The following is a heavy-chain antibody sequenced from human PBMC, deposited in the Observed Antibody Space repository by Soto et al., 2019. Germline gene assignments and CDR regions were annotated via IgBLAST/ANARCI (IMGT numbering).Heavy chain of an antibody. V-gene: IGHV4-59*01. J-gene: IGHJ4*02. CDR3: ARAWGSSSSFWGL. D-gene: IGHD6-6*01. CDR2: IHYTGST. Sequence: PSETLSLTCIVSGGSLSGSYWSWIRQPPGKALEWIGYIHYTGSTSYNSSLKSRVTISVDASKNQFSLKLASVAAADTAVYYCARAWGSSSSFWGLWGPGTLVTVSS. CDR1: GGSLSGSY.